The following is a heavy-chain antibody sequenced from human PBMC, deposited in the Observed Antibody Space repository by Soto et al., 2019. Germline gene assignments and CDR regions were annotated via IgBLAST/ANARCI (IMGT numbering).Heavy chain of an antibody. CDR2: IIPIFGTA. CDR3: ARDGYSSSWYGGYYYYYGMDV. V-gene: IGHV1-69*06. Sequence: SVKVSCKASGGTFSSYAISWVRQAPGQGLEWMGGIIPIFGTANYAQKFQGRVTITADKSTSTAYMELSSLRSEDTAVYYCARDGYSSSWYGGYYYYYGMDVWGQGTTVTVSS. D-gene: IGHD6-13*01. CDR1: GGTFSSYA. J-gene: IGHJ6*02.